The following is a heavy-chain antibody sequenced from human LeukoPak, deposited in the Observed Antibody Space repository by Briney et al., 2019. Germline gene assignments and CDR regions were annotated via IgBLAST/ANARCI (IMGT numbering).Heavy chain of an antibody. CDR1: GGSFSGYY. V-gene: IGHV4-59*01. D-gene: IGHD6-13*01. Sequence: SETLSLTCAVYGGSFSGYYWSWIRQPPGKGLEWIGYIYYSGSTNYNPSLKSRVTISVDTSKNQFSLKLSSVTAADTAVYYCARADSSSWYPYYFDYWGQGTLVTVSS. CDR2: IYYSGST. CDR3: ARADSSSWYPYYFDY. J-gene: IGHJ4*02.